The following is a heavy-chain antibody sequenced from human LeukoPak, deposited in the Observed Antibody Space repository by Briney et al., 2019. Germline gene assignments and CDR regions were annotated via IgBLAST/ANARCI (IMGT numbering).Heavy chain of an antibody. D-gene: IGHD4-17*01. V-gene: IGHV3-30*03. Sequence: GRSLRLSCAASGFTFSSYGMHWVRQAPGKGLEWVAVISYDGSNKYYADSVKGRFTISRDNSKNTLYLQMNSLRAEDTAVYYCATIYGDYDYWGQGTLVTVSS. CDR1: GFTFSSYG. CDR3: ATIYGDYDY. CDR2: ISYDGSNK. J-gene: IGHJ4*02.